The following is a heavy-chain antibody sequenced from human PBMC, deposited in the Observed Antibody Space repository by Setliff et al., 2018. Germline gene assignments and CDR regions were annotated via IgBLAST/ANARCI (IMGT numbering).Heavy chain of an antibody. CDR2: INNYNTNT. CDR1: GYTFTNYG. CDR3: ARINFYVSSGHYYAPDY. J-gene: IGHJ4*02. V-gene: IGHV1-18*01. D-gene: IGHD3-22*01. Sequence: ASVKVSCKTSGYTFTNYGITWVRQAPGQGLEWMGWINNYNTNTNYAQTLQGRVAMTTDTSTSTAYMELRSLRSDDSAVYYCARINFYVSSGHYYAPDYWGQGTLVTVSS.